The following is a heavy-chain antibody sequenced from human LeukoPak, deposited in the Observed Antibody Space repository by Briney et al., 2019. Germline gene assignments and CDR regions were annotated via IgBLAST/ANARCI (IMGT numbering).Heavy chain of an antibody. CDR1: GGSFSDYF. J-gene: IGHJ4*02. V-gene: IGHV4-34*01. Sequence: PSETLSLTCAVYGGSFSDYFWSWVRQPPGKGLEWIGEINQSGSSTYNPSLKSRVTMSVDTSKNQLSLKMTSVTAADTAVYYCARDEDGHNSLDHWGQGTLVTVSS. CDR2: INQSGSS. CDR3: ARDEDGHNSLDH. D-gene: IGHD5-24*01.